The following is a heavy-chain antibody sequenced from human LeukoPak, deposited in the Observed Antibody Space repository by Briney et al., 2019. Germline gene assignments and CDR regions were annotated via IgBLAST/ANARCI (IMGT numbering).Heavy chain of an antibody. J-gene: IGHJ4*02. Sequence: GGSLRLSCAASGFTFSTYSMNWVRQAAGKGLEWVSNIDNSGGSTYYADSVKGRFTISRDNSKNTLYLQMNSLRTEDTAVYYCAKVYRSSGYDLYFFDYWGQGTLVTVSS. CDR1: GFTFSTYS. D-gene: IGHD5-12*01. CDR3: AKVYRSSGYDLYFFDY. V-gene: IGHV3-23*01. CDR2: IDNSGGST.